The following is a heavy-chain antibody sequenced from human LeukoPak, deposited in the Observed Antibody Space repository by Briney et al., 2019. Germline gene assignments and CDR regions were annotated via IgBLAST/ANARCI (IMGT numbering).Heavy chain of an antibody. V-gene: IGHV1-69*06. CDR2: IIPIFGTA. CDR1: GGTFSSYA. Sequence: ASVKVSCKASGGTFSSYAISWVRQAPGQGLEWMGGIIPIFGTANYAQKFQGRVTITADKSTSTAYMELSSLRSEDTAVYYCARSNLSGGSGGSGRYYMDVWGKGTTVTVSS. J-gene: IGHJ6*03. CDR3: ARSNLSGGSGGSGRYYMDV. D-gene: IGHD3-10*01.